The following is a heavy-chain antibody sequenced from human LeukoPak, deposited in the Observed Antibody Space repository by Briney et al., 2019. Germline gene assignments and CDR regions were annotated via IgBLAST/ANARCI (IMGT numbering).Heavy chain of an antibody. J-gene: IGHJ5*02. V-gene: IGHV4-39*07. CDR3: ARAAYGGNFDP. D-gene: IGHD4-23*01. Sequence: PSESLSLTCTVSGGSISSSSYYWGWIRQPPGKGLEWIGSIYYSGSTYYNPSLKSRVTISVDTSKNQFSLKLSSVTAADTAVYYCARAAYGGNFDPWGQGTLVTVSS. CDR2: IYYSGST. CDR1: GGSISSSSYY.